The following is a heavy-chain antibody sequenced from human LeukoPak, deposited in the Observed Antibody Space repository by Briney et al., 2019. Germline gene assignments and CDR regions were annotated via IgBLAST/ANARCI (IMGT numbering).Heavy chain of an antibody. D-gene: IGHD3-10*02. Sequence: GGSLRLASAASGFTFSSYEMNWARQAPRKGLEWISYISSSGSTIYYADSVKGRFTISRDNAKNSMYLQMNSLRAEDTAVYYCAELGITMFGGVWGKGTTVTISS. CDR3: AELGITMFGGV. V-gene: IGHV3-48*03. CDR2: ISSSGSTI. CDR1: GFTFSSYE. J-gene: IGHJ6*04.